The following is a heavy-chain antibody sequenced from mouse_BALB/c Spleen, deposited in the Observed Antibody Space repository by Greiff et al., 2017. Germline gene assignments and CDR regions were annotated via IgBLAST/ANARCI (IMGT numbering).Heavy chain of an antibody. D-gene: IGHD2-2*01. CDR2: INSNGGST. CDR3: ARVRGGLRRAMDY. Sequence: EVKLVESGGGLVQPGGSLKLSCAASGFTFSSYGMSWVRQTPDKRLELVATINSNGGSTYYPDSVKGRFTISRDNAKNTLYLQMSSLKSEDTAMYYCARVRGGLRRAMDYWGQGTSVTVSS. V-gene: IGHV5-6-3*01. J-gene: IGHJ4*01. CDR1: GFTFSSYG.